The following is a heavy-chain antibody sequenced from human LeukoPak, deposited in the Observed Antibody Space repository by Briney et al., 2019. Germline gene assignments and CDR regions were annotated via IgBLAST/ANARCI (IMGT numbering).Heavy chain of an antibody. D-gene: IGHD2-8*01. CDR2: IYYSGST. CDR1: GGSISSYY. Sequence: SETLSLTCTVSGGSISSYYWSWIRQPPGKGLEWIGYIYYSGSTNYSPSLKSRVTISVDTSKNQFSLKLSSVTAADTAVYYCMGMVPWYFDYWGQGTLVTVSS. V-gene: IGHV4-59*08. CDR3: MGMVPWYFDY. J-gene: IGHJ4*02.